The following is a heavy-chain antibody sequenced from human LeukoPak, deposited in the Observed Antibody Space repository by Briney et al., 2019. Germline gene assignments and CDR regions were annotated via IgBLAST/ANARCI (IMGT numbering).Heavy chain of an antibody. CDR2: IKQDGSEK. Sequence: GGSLRLSCAASGFTFSSYWMSWVRQAPGKGLEWVANIKQDGSEKQYVDSVKGRFAISRDNAENSLYLQMNSLKAEDTAVYYCGRFTRSGDSVYWGQGTLVIVSS. CDR3: GRFTRSGDSVY. CDR1: GFTFSSYW. J-gene: IGHJ4*02. V-gene: IGHV3-7*04. D-gene: IGHD7-27*01.